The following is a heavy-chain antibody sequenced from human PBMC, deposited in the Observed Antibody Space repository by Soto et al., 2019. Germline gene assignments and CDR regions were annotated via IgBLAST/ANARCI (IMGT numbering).Heavy chain of an antibody. CDR3: ATGDLTGYYFVY. CDR1: GYTLTELS. V-gene: IGHV1-24*01. D-gene: IGHD3-9*01. J-gene: IGHJ4*02. CDR2: FDPEDGET. Sequence: ASVKVSCKVSGYTLTELSMHWVRQAPGKGLEWMGGFDPEDGETIYAQKFQGRVTMTEDTSTDTAYMELSSLRSEDTAVYYCATGDLTGYYFVYWGQGTLVTVSS.